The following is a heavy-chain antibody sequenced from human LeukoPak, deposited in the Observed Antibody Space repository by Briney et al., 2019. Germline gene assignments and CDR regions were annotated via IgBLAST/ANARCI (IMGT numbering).Heavy chain of an antibody. V-gene: IGHV1-2*02. Sequence: GASVKVSCKASGYTFTGYYMHWVRQAPGQGLEWMGWINPNSGGTNYAQKFQGRVTMTRDTSISTAYMELSRLRSDDTAAYYCAREPMSAGGRGFEPWGQGTLVTVSS. CDR2: INPNSGGT. D-gene: IGHD3-10*01. CDR1: GYTFTGYY. J-gene: IGHJ5*02. CDR3: AREPMSAGGRGFEP.